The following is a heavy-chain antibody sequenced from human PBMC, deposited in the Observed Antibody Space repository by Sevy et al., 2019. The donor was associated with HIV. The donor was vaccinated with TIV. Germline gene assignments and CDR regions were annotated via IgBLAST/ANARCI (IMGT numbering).Heavy chain of an antibody. V-gene: IGHV5-51*01. CDR2: IYPGDSDT. J-gene: IGHJ4*02. CDR1: GYSFTSYW. D-gene: IGHD6-13*01. CDR3: ARTTAVAGTKFFDF. Sequence: GESLKIYCKGSGYSFTSYWIGWVRQMPGKGLEWMGIIYPGDSDTRYSPSFQGQVTISADKSISTAYLQWGSLKASDNAMYYCARTTAVAGTKFFDFWGQGTLVTVSS.